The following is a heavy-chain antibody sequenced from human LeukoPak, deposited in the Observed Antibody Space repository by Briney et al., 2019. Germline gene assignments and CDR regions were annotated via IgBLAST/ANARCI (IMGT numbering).Heavy chain of an antibody. Sequence: GGSLRLSCAASGFTFSSYGMTWVRQAPGKGLEWVSSISSTSSYIYYADSVKGRFTISRDNAKNSLYLQMNSLRAEDTAVYYCARALGAGGSYREFDYWGQGTLVTVSS. D-gene: IGHD1-26*01. V-gene: IGHV3-21*01. CDR3: ARALGAGGSYREFDY. J-gene: IGHJ4*02. CDR2: ISSTSSYI. CDR1: GFTFSSYG.